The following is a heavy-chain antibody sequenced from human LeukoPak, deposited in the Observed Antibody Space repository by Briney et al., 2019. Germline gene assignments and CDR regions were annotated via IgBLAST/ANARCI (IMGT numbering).Heavy chain of an antibody. J-gene: IGHJ4*02. CDR2: ISSSSSYI. Sequence: GGSLRLSCAASGFTFSSYSMNWVRQAPGKGLEGVSSISSSSSYIYYADSVKGRFTISRDNAKNSLYLQMNSLRAGDTAVYYCARIIVGAAIDYWGQGTLVTVSS. V-gene: IGHV3-21*01. CDR1: GFTFSSYS. D-gene: IGHD1-26*01. CDR3: ARIIVGAAIDY.